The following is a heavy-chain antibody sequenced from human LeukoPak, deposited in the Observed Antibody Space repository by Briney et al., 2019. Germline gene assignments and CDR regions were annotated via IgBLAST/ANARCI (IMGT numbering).Heavy chain of an antibody. J-gene: IGHJ4*02. CDR3: ARDQGDYYDSSGYYVTFDY. V-gene: IGHV1-18*01. Sequence: ASVKVSCKASGGTFSSYTISWVRQAPGQGLEWMGWISAYNGNTNYAQKLQGRVTMTTDTSTSTAYMELRSLRSDDTAGYYCARDQGDYYDSSGYYVTFDYWGQGTLVTVSS. CDR2: ISAYNGNT. CDR1: GGTFSSYT. D-gene: IGHD3-22*01.